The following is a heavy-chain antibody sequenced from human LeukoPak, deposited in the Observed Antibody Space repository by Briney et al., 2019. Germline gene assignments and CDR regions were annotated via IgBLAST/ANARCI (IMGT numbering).Heavy chain of an antibody. CDR3: LVEPTYYVDV. J-gene: IGHJ6*03. Sequence: GGSLRLSCAVSGFTFSGSAMHWVRQASGKGLEWVGRIGSRADTYATTYAASVNGRFTISRDDSKNTAYLQMNNLKTEDTAVYYCLVEPTYYVDVWAKGPRSPSP. V-gene: IGHV3-73*01. CDR2: IGSRADTYAT. CDR1: GFTFSGSA.